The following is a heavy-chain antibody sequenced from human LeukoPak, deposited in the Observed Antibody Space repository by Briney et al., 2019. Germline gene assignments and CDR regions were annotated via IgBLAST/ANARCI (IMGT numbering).Heavy chain of an antibody. J-gene: IGHJ4*02. D-gene: IGHD6-19*01. V-gene: IGHV3-23*01. CDR2: ISGSGGST. Sequence: GGSLRLSRAASGFTFSSYAMSWVRQAPGKGLEWVSAISGSGGSTYYADSVKGRFTISRDNSKNTLYLQMNSLRAEDTAVYYCAKGPLIEVAGATWDYWDQETLVTVSS. CDR1: GFTFSSYA. CDR3: AKGPLIEVAGATWDY.